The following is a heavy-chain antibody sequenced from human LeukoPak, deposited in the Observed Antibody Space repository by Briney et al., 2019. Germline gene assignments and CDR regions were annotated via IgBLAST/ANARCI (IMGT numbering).Heavy chain of an antibody. CDR1: GFNLSSFG. J-gene: IGHJ3*02. CDR3: AKGTSSLNYDAFDI. V-gene: IGHV3-23*01. Sequence: PGGSLRLSCAASGFNLSSFGVNSVRQGPGKGLEWVSGISFIISTCSADSVKGRFTISRDNSKNTVYLQMNSLRDDDTAVYYCAKGTSSLNYDAFDIWGQGTLVTVSS. CDR2: ISFIIST. D-gene: IGHD6-19*01.